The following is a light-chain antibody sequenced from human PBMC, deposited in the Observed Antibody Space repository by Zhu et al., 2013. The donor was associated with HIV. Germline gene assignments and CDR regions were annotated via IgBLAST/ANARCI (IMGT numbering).Light chain of an antibody. CDR1: QSIGKY. CDR2: GAS. Sequence: DIQMTQSPSSVSASVGDRVIITCRASQSIGKYLHWYQQKPGKAPKIVIYGASGLASGFSSRFSGSGSGTEFTLTISSLQPEDFATYYCQQSYSTPLITFGQGTRLEIK. J-gene: IGKJ5*01. CDR3: QQSYSTPLIT. V-gene: IGKV1-39*01.